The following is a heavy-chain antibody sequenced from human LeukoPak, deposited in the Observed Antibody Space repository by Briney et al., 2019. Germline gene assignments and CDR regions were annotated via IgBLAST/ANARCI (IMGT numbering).Heavy chain of an antibody. CDR2: IYYSGST. CDR3: ARGGDGSYYYYYMDV. D-gene: IGHD3-10*01. Sequence: SETLSPTCTVSGGSISSYYWSWIRQPPGKGLEWIGYIYYSGSTNYNPSLKSRVTISVDTSKNQFSLKLSSVTAADTAVYYCARGGDGSYYYYYMDVWGKGTTVTISS. J-gene: IGHJ6*03. CDR1: GGSISSYY. V-gene: IGHV4-59*01.